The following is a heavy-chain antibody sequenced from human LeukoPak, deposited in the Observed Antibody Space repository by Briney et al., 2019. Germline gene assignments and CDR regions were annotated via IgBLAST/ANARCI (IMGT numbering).Heavy chain of an antibody. CDR2: ISYEGNEK. D-gene: IGHD2-8*01. CDR1: GFAFSTYA. Sequence: GGSLRLSCAGSGFAFSTYAMHWVRQAPGKGLEWVAIISYEGNEKLYTDSVKGRFTISRDNSKSTVYLQMNSLRTEDTAVYYCARGMEAIKGVFHYWGQGTLVTVSS. CDR3: ARGMEAIKGVFHY. J-gene: IGHJ4*02. V-gene: IGHV3-30-3*01.